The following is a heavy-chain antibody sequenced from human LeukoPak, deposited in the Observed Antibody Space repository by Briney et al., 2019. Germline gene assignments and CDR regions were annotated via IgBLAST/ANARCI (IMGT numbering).Heavy chain of an antibody. V-gene: IGHV3-30*02. Sequence: GGSLRLSCAASGFTFSSYGMNWVRQAPGKGLEWVTFIRFDGRNKYYADSVQGRFTISRDNSKNTLYLQMNSLRAEDTAVYYCAKVRSRCSSTSCYPPFDYWGQGTLVTVSS. D-gene: IGHD2-2*01. CDR3: AKVRSRCSSTSCYPPFDY. J-gene: IGHJ4*02. CDR1: GFTFSSYG. CDR2: IRFDGRNK.